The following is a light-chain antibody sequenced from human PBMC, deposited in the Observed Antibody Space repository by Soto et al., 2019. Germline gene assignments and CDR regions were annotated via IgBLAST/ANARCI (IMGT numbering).Light chain of an antibody. J-gene: IGKJ1*01. V-gene: IGKV3-20*01. CDR1: QTVNNNS. CDR3: QVYGMSPKT. CDR2: VAS. Sequence: EIMLTQSPATLSLSPGERATLSCRASQTVNNNSLPWYQQKPGQAPRLVLFVASTRATGIPDRFSGGGSGTDFTLTISRLEPEYFAVYYCQVYGMSPKTFGQGTKVDIK.